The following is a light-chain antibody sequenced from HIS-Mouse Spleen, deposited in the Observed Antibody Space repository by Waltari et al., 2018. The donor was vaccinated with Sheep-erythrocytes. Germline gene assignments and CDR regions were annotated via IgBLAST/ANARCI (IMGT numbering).Light chain of an antibody. V-gene: IGLV3-1*01. CDR1: NSGANY. J-gene: IGLJ2*01. CDR3: QAWDSSIVV. Sequence: SSGLPQLPSVSVSPGLPPIITCSTANSGANYACWYQQKPGQSPVLGNYQDNKRPSGSPERFSGSNSGNTATLTISGTQAMDEADYYCQAWDSSIVVFGGGTKLTVL. CDR2: QDN.